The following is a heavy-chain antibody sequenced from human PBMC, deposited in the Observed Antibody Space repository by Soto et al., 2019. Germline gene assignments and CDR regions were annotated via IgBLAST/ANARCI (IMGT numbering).Heavy chain of an antibody. J-gene: IGHJ4*02. Sequence: SETLSLTCSVSGASISSRDYYWGWIRQTPGKGLEWIGNIDYNGVTYYNPSLKSRVTVSKDTSKNQLSLKVASVTAADTAIYYCGRVMIGTSRHTDSDYWGQGTQVTVSS. D-gene: IGHD2-2*01. CDR2: IDYNGVT. V-gene: IGHV4-39*01. CDR3: GRVMIGTSRHTDSDY. CDR1: GASISSRDYY.